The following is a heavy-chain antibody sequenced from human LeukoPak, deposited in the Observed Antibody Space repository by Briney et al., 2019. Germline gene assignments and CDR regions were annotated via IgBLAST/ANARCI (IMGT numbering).Heavy chain of an antibody. D-gene: IGHD6-13*01. CDR1: GGSFSDYY. CDR3: ARGGASRIAAAGTFDY. V-gene: IGHV4-34*01. CDR2: INHSGST. J-gene: IGHJ4*02. Sequence: SETLSLTCAVYGGSFSDYYWSWIRQPPGKGLEWIGEINHSGSTNYNPSLKSRVTISVDTSKNQFSLKLSSVTAADTAVYYCARGGASRIAAAGTFDYWGQGTLVTVSS.